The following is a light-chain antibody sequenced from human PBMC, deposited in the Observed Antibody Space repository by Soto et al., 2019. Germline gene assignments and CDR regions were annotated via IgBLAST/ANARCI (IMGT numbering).Light chain of an antibody. CDR1: RSNIGAGYA. V-gene: IGLV1-40*01. CDR3: QSYDTSLSAAV. Sequence: QSVLTQPPSVSGAPGQRVTISCTGSRSNIGAGYAVHWYQQLPGTAPKLLIYDHTNQPSGVPDRFSASESGTSASLAITGLQSEDEADYYCQSYDTSLSAAVFGGGTKLTVL. J-gene: IGLJ2*01. CDR2: DHT.